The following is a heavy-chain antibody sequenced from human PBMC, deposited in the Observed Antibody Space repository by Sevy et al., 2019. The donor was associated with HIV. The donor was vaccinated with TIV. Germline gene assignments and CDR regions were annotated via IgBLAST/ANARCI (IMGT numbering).Heavy chain of an antibody. J-gene: IGHJ4*02. D-gene: IGHD3-16*02. Sequence: GGSLRLSCAASGLTFSNYAIHWVRQAPGKGLEWVADTSYDGSNKDYADSVKGRFAISRDNSKNTLYLQMNSLRVEDTAVYYCARASHMITFGGVIVIDGIDYWGQGTLVTVSS. CDR3: ARASHMITFGGVIVIDGIDY. V-gene: IGHV3-30*09. CDR1: GLTFSNYA. CDR2: TSYDGSNK.